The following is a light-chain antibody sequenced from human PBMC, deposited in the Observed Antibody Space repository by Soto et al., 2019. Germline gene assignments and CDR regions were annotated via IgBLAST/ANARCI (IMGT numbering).Light chain of an antibody. CDR3: QQYDNWPLT. CDR1: QSVSSK. V-gene: IGKV3-15*01. CDR2: GAS. Sequence: ETVMTQSPATLSVFPGERATLSCRASQSVSSKLNWYQQKPGQAPRLLIYGASTRATGIPARFSGNGSGTDFTLTISSLQSGDFAFYYCQQYDNWPLTFGGGTKVEIK. J-gene: IGKJ4*01.